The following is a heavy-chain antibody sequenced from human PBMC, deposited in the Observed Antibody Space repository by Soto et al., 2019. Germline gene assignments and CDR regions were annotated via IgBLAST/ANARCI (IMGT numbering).Heavy chain of an antibody. CDR1: GGSISSGDYY. Sequence: SETLSLTCTVSGGSISSGDYYWSWIRQPPGKGLEWIGYIYYSGSTYYNPSLKSRVTISVDTSKNQFSLKLSSVTAAETAVYYCARGRYYGSGAVSYWGQGTLVTVSS. D-gene: IGHD3-10*01. CDR3: ARGRYYGSGAVSY. CDR2: IYYSGST. V-gene: IGHV4-30-4*01. J-gene: IGHJ4*02.